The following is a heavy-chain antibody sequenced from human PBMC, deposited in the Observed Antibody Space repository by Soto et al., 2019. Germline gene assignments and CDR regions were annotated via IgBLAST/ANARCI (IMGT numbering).Heavy chain of an antibody. CDR2: IIPIFGTA. V-gene: IGHV1-69*13. CDR3: ASHSDGVGATTGYYYGMDV. D-gene: IGHD1-26*01. CDR1: GVTFSSYA. Sequence: GASVKVSCKASGVTFSSYAISWVRQSPGQGLEWMGGIIPIFGTANYAQKFQGRVTITADESTSTAYMELSSLRSEDTAVYYCASHSDGVGATTGYYYGMDVWGQGTTVTVSS. J-gene: IGHJ6*02.